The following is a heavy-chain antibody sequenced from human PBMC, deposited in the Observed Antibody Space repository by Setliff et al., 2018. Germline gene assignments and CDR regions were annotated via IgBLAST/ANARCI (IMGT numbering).Heavy chain of an antibody. V-gene: IGHV1-3*01. Sequence: ASVKVSCKASGYTFTSYAINWVRQAPGQRLEWMAWFNPGNGDTKYSQNFQGRVTLTRDTSASTAYMELSSLRSEDTAVYYCATRPGIAVAGFDHWGQGTLVTVSS. D-gene: IGHD6-19*01. J-gene: IGHJ4*02. CDR2: FNPGNGDT. CDR1: GYTFTSYA. CDR3: ATRPGIAVAGFDH.